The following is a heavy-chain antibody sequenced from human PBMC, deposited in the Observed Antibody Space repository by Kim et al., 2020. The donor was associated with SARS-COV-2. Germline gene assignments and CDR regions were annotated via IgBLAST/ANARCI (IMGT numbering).Heavy chain of an antibody. CDR1: GFTFSSSN. J-gene: IGHJ5*02. CDR3: ARSSPETTNTGDL. CDR2: ITSRSKI. V-gene: IGHV3-21*01. D-gene: IGHD1-1*01. Sequence: GGSLRLSCTRSGFTFSSSNINWVRQAPGKGLEWVSSITSRSKIYSAESLTGRFTISRDNAKNSVYLQMNRLRVEDTAIYYCARSSPETTNTGDLWGQGTLVSVSS.